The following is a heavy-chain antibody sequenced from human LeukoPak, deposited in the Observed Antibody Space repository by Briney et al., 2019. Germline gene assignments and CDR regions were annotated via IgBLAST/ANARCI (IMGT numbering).Heavy chain of an antibody. J-gene: IGHJ4*02. D-gene: IGHD6-6*01. CDR1: GGSISSSSYY. V-gene: IGHV4-39*07. CDR3: ARRHVEYSSSSDPYYFDY. Sequence: PSETLSLTCTVSGGSISSSSYYWDWIRQPPGKGLEWIGSIYYNGSTYYNPSLKSRVTISVDTSKNQFSLKLTSVTAADTAVYYCARRHVEYSSSSDPYYFDYWGQGTLVTVSS. CDR2: IYYNGST.